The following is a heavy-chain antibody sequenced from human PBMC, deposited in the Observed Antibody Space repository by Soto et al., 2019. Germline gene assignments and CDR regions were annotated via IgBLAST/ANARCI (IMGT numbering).Heavy chain of an antibody. CDR1: GFTFSNYA. CDR3: ARDLSRGITMIALEIHY. V-gene: IGHV3-30-3*01. Sequence: QVQLVESGGGVVQPGGSLRLSCAASGFTFSNYAIHWVRQAPGKGLELVASISYDGSNKYYADSVKGRFTISRDNPRNTVHLQMSSLRVEDTAVYYCARDLSRGITMIALEIHYWGQGTLVAVAS. J-gene: IGHJ4*02. D-gene: IGHD3-22*01. CDR2: ISYDGSNK.